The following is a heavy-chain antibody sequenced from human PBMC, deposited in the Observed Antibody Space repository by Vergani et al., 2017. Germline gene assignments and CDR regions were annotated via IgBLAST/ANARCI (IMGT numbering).Heavy chain of an antibody. D-gene: IGHD4-23*01. J-gene: IGHJ6*02. Sequence: QVQLVQSGAEVKKPGSSVKVSCKASGGTFSSYAISWVRQAPGQGLEWMGGIIPIFGTANYAQKFQGRVTITADESTSTAYMELSSLGSEDTAVYYCARDFWDGGNTDTYGMDVWGQGTTVTVSS. CDR2: IIPIFGTA. CDR3: ARDFWDGGNTDTYGMDV. CDR1: GGTFSSYA. V-gene: IGHV1-69*01.